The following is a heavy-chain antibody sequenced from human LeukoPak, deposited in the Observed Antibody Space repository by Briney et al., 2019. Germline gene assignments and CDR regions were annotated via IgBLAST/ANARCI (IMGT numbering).Heavy chain of an antibody. CDR1: GVSISSYY. CDR2: IYYSGST. J-gene: IGHJ5*02. D-gene: IGHD3-10*01. V-gene: IGHV4-59*01. Sequence: SETLSLTCTVSGVSISSYYWSWIRQPPGKGLEWIGYIYYSGSTNYNPSLKSRVTISVHTSKNHFSLKLSSVPAADTAVYYCARAVGATMVRGVRYNWFAPWGQGTLVTVSS. CDR3: ARAVGATMVRGVRYNWFAP.